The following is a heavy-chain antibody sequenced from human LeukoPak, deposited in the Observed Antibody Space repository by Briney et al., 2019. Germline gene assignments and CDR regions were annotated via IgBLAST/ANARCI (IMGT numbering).Heavy chain of an antibody. J-gene: IGHJ1*01. D-gene: IGHD3-22*01. CDR1: GGSISSYY. CDR3: ARGGYDSSGLTEYFQH. Sequence: SETLSLICTVSGGSISSYYWSWIRQPPGKGLEWIGYIYYSGSTNYNPSLKSRVTISVDTSKNQFSLKLSSVTAADTAVYYCARGGYDSSGLTEYFQHWGQGTLVTVSS. V-gene: IGHV4-59*01. CDR2: IYYSGST.